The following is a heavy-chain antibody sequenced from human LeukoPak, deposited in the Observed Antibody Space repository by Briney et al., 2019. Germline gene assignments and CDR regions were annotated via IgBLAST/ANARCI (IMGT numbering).Heavy chain of an antibody. CDR2: ITHHGST. J-gene: IGHJ4*02. D-gene: IGHD4-17*01. V-gene: IGHV4-34*01. Sequence: SETLSPTCAVYGGSFSNYYLSWVRQPPGKGLEWIGEITHHGSTNYNPSLKSRVTISVDTSENQFSLKLSSVAAADTAVYFCAPIFGDYSDFDSWGQGTLVTVSS. CDR1: GGSFSNYY. CDR3: APIFGDYSDFDS.